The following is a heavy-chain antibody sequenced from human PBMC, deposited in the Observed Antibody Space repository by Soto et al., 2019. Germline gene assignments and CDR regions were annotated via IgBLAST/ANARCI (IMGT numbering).Heavy chain of an antibody. CDR1: GCSISSSSYY. D-gene: IGHD3-22*01. V-gene: IGHV4-39*07. CDR2: IYYSGST. CDR3: ARVDYDSSGYYQYYFDY. J-gene: IGHJ4*02. Sequence: XETLSLTCTVSGCSISSSSYYWGWIRQPPGKGLEWIGSIYYSGSTYYNPSLKSRVTISVDTSKNQFSLKLSSVTAADTAVYYCARVDYDSSGYYQYYFDYWGQGTLVTVSS.